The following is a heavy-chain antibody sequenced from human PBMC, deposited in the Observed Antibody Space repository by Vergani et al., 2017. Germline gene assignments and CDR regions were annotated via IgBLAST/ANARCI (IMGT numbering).Heavy chain of an antibody. CDR2: IYVSGIT. CDR3: ARDNKQLRPRACDL. Sequence: QLQLQESGPGLVKPSQTLSLTCTVSGASINNDFYYWHWIRQPAGKGLEWIGRIYVSGITDYNSSLQSRVSMSVDTSKNQFSLTLTSVTAADTAVYYCARDNKQLRPRACDLGGQGTMVTVSS. D-gene: IGHD4-23*01. CDR1: GASINNDFYY. J-gene: IGHJ3*01. V-gene: IGHV4-61*02.